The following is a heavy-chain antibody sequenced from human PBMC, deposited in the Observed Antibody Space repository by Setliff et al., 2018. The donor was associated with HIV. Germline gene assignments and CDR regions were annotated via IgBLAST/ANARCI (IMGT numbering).Heavy chain of an antibody. V-gene: IGHV4-30-4*02. D-gene: IGHD2-2*01. Sequence: ASETLSLTCTVSGGSISSGDYYWSWVRQPPGKGLEWIGYIYYSGSTYYNPSLKSRVTISADTSTNQFSLKLSSMTAADTAVYYCARDPGGLYCTSSSCQGGCFDPWGQGALVTVSS. CDR3: ARDPGGLYCTSSSCQGGCFDP. CDR2: IYYSGST. J-gene: IGHJ5*02. CDR1: GGSISSGDYY.